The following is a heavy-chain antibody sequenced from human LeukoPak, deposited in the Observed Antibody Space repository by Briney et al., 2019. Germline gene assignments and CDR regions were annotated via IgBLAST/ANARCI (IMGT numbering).Heavy chain of an antibody. J-gene: IGHJ3*02. CDR3: AGSIAAAGLDAFDI. V-gene: IGHV4-61*02. D-gene: IGHD6-13*01. Sequence: SETLSLTCTVSGGSISSGSYYWSWIRQPAGKGLEWIGRIYTSGSTNYNPSLKSRVTISVDTSKNQFSLKPSSVTAADTAVYYCAGSIAAAGLDAFDIWGQGTMVTVSS. CDR1: GGSISSGSYY. CDR2: IYTSGST.